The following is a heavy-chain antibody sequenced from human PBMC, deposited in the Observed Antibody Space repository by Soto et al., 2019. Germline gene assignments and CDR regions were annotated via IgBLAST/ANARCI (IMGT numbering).Heavy chain of an antibody. CDR3: ARDYSGYDIYNFLDHGWFDP. CDR2: ISSSGSTI. Sequence: GGSLRLSCAASWFTFSSSEMYWVRQAPGKGLEWVSYISSSGSTIYYADSVKGRFTISRDNAKNSLYLQMNSLRAEDTAVYYCARDYSGYDIYNFLDHGWFDPWGQGTLVTVSS. J-gene: IGHJ5*02. CDR1: WFTFSSSE. D-gene: IGHD5-12*01. V-gene: IGHV3-48*03.